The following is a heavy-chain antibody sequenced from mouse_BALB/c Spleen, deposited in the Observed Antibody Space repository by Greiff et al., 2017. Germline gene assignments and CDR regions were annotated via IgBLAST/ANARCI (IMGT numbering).Heavy chain of an antibody. CDR1: GFNIKDTY. J-gene: IGHJ4*01. D-gene: IGHD2-1*01. Sequence: EVKLQESGAELVKPGASVKLSCTASGFNIKDTYMHWVKQRPEQGLEWIGRIDPANGNTKYDPKFQGKATITADTSSNTAYLQLSSLTSEDTAVYYCASSYGNYFLYAMDYWGQGTSVTVSS. CDR2: IDPANGNT. V-gene: IGHV14-3*02. CDR3: ASSYGNYFLYAMDY.